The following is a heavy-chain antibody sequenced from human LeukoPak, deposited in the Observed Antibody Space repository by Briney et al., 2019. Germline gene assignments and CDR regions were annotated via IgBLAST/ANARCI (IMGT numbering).Heavy chain of an antibody. CDR2: MNPNSGNT. D-gene: IGHD6-13*01. J-gene: IGHJ5*02. V-gene: IGHV1-8*01. CDR1: GYTFTSYD. Sequence: ASVKVSCKASGYTFTSYDINWVRQATGQGLEWMGWMNPNSGNTGYAQKFQGRVTMTRNTSISTAYMEQSSLRSEDAAVYYCARVRNIAAAGLDWFDPWGQGTLVTVSS. CDR3: ARVRNIAAAGLDWFDP.